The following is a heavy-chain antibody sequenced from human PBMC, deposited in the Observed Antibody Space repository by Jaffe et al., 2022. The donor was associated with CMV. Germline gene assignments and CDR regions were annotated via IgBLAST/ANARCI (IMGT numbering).Heavy chain of an antibody. D-gene: IGHD3-16*01. V-gene: IGHV2-5*01. CDR2: IYWNDDK. CDR1: GFSLTTTGVG. CDR3: AQRKYDYVWGDYGKDV. J-gene: IGHJ6*02. Sequence: QITLKESGPTLVKPTQTLTLTCTFSGFSLTTTGVGVGWIRQPPGQALEWLAIIYWNDDKRYSPYLKSRLTITKDTSKNQVVLTMANMDPMDTGTYYCAQRKYDYVWGDYGKDVWGQGTTVTVSS.